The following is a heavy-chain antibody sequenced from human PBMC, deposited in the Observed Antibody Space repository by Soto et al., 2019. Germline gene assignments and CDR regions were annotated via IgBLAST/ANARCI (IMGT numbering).Heavy chain of an antibody. CDR3: ARWQCTNNIHGGCFDP. J-gene: IGHJ5*01. Sequence: SHTLSLTCAIPGYSVASNSAAWKWIRHSPSRGLEGLGRPYYRTKWYNDYAVSVKSRITIIPDTAKNQYTLHLNSVTPEATAVYYCARWQCTNNIHGGCFDPWGQGTLVTVSS. CDR2: PYYRTKWYN. D-gene: IGHD2-8*01. V-gene: IGHV6-1*01. CDR1: GYSVASNSAA.